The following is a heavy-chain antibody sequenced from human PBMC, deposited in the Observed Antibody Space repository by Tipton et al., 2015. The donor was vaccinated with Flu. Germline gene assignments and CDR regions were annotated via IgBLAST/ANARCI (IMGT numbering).Heavy chain of an antibody. Sequence: TLSLTCTVSGGSISSGGYYWSWIRQHPGKGLEWIGYIYYSGSTYYNPSLKSRVTISVDTSKKQFSLKLSPVTASDTAMYYCARGGATGEGYFDYWGQGTLVTVSS. D-gene: IGHD5-12*01. CDR2: IYYSGST. CDR3: ARGGATGEGYFDY. J-gene: IGHJ4*02. V-gene: IGHV4-31*03. CDR1: GGSISSGGYY.